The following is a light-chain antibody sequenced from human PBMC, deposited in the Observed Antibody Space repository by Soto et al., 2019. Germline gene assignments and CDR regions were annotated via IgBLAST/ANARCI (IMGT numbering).Light chain of an antibody. Sequence: DIQMTQSPSTLSASVGDRVTITCRASQSISSWLAWYQQKPGKAPNLLCYKASSLESGVPSRFSGSGSGTEFTLTISSLQPDDFATYYCQQYNSYPLTFGGGTKVEIK. CDR2: KAS. V-gene: IGKV1-5*03. J-gene: IGKJ4*01. CDR3: QQYNSYPLT. CDR1: QSISSW.